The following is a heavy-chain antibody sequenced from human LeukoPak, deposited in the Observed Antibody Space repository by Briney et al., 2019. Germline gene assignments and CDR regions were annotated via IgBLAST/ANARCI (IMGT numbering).Heavy chain of an antibody. CDR2: ISYDGSNK. CDR1: GFTFSSYG. V-gene: IGHV3-30*03. D-gene: IGHD6-13*01. CDR3: ARDTAAASNWFDP. Sequence: GGSLRLSCAASGFTFSSYGMHWVRQAPGKGLEWVALISYDGSNKYYADSVKGRFTISRDNAKNSLYLQMNSLRAEDTAVYYCARDTAAASNWFDPWGQGTLVTVSS. J-gene: IGHJ5*02.